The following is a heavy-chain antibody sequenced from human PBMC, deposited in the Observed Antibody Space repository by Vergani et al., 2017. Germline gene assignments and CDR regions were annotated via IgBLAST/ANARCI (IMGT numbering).Heavy chain of an antibody. CDR1: GFTFSNYG. J-gene: IGHJ6*04. CDR2: IRYDGSNT. Sequence: QVQLVESGGGVVQPGGSLRLSCGASGFTFSNYGMHWLRQAPGKGLEWVTFIRYDGSNTYYADSVKGRFTISRDNSKNTLFLQMNGLTTEDTAVYYCFYDFWAGYDSGDVWGKGTTVTVSS. D-gene: IGHD3/OR15-3a*01. CDR3: FYDFWAGYDSGDV. V-gene: IGHV3-30*02.